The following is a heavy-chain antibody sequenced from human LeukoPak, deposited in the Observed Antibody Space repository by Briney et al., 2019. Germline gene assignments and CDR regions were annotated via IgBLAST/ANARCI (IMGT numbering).Heavy chain of an antibody. D-gene: IGHD4-17*01. V-gene: IGHV5-51*01. CDR1: GYNFTNYW. Sequence: PGESLKISCKGSGYNFTNYWIGWVRQIPGKGLEWMGIIYPGDFDTRYSPSLQGQVTISADKSISTAYLQWGSLKASDTAMYFCARGQPYGDYKGFDYWGQGTLVTVSS. CDR3: ARGQPYGDYKGFDY. J-gene: IGHJ4*02. CDR2: IYPGDFDT.